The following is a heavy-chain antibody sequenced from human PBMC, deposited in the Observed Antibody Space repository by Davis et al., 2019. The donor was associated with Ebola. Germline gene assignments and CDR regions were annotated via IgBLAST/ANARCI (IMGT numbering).Heavy chain of an antibody. CDR3: ARLAGSSTNCYGLCLGWFDP. Sequence: ASVKVSCKASGYTFTAYYIHWVRQAPGQGLEWMGRINPKSGDTNFAQKFQGRVTMTSDTSISTGYMELSRLRSDDTALYYCARLAGSSTNCYGLCLGWFDPWGQGTLVTVSS. CDR1: GYTFTAYY. V-gene: IGHV1-2*06. D-gene: IGHD2-2*01. J-gene: IGHJ5*02. CDR2: INPKSGDT.